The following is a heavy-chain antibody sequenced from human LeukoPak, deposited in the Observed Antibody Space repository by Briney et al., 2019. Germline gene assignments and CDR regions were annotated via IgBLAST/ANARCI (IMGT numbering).Heavy chain of an antibody. Sequence: GGSLRLSCAASGFTFDDYAMHWVRQAPGKGLEWVSLISWDGGSTYYADSVKGRFTISGDNSKNSLYLQMNSLRAEDTALYYCAKDYRKAVAGTLEFTFQHWGQGTLVTVSS. J-gene: IGHJ1*01. CDR1: GFTFDDYA. CDR3: AKDYRKAVAGTLEFTFQH. D-gene: IGHD6-19*01. CDR2: ISWDGGST. V-gene: IGHV3-43D*03.